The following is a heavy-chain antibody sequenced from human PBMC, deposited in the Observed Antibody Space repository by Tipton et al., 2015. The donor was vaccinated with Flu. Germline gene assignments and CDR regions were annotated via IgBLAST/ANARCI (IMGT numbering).Heavy chain of an antibody. CDR3: ASGSIDEWELPPGLDY. D-gene: IGHD1-26*01. V-gene: IGHV4-4*07. J-gene: IGHJ4*02. CDR2: IYTSGST. CDR1: GGSISSYY. Sequence: TLSLTCTVSGGSISSYYWSWIRQPAGKGLEWIGRIYTSGSTNYNPSLKSRVTMSVDTSKNQFSLKLSSVTAADTAVYYCASGSIDEWELPPGLDYWGQGTLVTVSS.